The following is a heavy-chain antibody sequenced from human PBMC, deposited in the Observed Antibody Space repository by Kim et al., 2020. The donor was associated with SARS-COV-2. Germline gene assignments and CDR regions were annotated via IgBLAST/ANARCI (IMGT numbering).Heavy chain of an antibody. V-gene: IGHV3-11*03. CDR3: AQTTSSADGY. Sequence: GGSLRLSCTASKFTFGDYYLSWIRQAPGKGLEWLAYISSTTTYRKYADSVKGRFIISRDKANNSLYLQMNSLTVEDTAVYYCAQTTSSADGYWGQGTLVT. J-gene: IGHJ4*02. CDR1: KFTFGDYY. CDR2: ISSTTTYR. D-gene: IGHD6-6*01.